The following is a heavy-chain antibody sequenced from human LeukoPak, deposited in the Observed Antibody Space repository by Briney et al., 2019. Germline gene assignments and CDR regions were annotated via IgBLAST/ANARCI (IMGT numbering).Heavy chain of an antibody. CDR1: GGTFISYA. CDR2: IIPILGIA. J-gene: IGHJ5*02. D-gene: IGHD6-13*01. CDR3: ARAAIAAAGTGWFDP. V-gene: IGHV1-69*04. Sequence: EASVKVSCKASGGTFISYAISWVRQAPGQGLEWMGRIIPILGIANYAQKFQGRVTITADKSTSTAYMEMSSLRSEDTAVYYCARAAIAAAGTGWFDPWGQGTLVTVSS.